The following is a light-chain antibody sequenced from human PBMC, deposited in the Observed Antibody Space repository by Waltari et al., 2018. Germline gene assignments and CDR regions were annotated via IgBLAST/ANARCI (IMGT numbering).Light chain of an antibody. CDR1: QSVSSSY. CDR3: QQYGSSPQT. J-gene: IGKJ1*01. V-gene: IGKV3-20*01. CDR2: SAS. Sequence: EIVLTQSPGTLSLSPGERATLSCRASQSVSSSYLAWYQQNPGQAPRLLIYSASTRATDIPDRFSGSGSATDFTLTISRLEPEDFAVYYCQQYGSSPQTFGQGTQVEIK.